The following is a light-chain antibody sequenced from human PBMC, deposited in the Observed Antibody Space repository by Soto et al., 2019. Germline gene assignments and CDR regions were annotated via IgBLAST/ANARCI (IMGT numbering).Light chain of an antibody. J-gene: IGKJ1*01. CDR2: EAS. CDR3: QNFDSAPQK. Sequence: DIQMTQSPSSLSASVGDRVTITCRASQGIRHYLAWYQQKPGKVPKLLIYEASNLQSGVPSRFRGGGSGTEFTVTISSLQPEGVATYYWQNFDSAPQKFGQGTKVEIK. CDR1: QGIRHY. V-gene: IGKV1-27*01.